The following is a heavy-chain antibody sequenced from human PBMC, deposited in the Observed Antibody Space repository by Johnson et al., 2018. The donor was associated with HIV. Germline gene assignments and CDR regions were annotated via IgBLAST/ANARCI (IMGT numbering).Heavy chain of an antibody. J-gene: IGHJ3*02. Sequence: VQLVESGGGVVRPGGSLRLSCAASGFTFDDYDMHWVRQAPGKGLEWVSGISWNSGSIGYADSVKGRFTISRDNAKNSLYLQMNSLRAEDTALYYCARRGGSGWSAFDIWGQGTIVTVSS. CDR1: GFTFDDYD. D-gene: IGHD6-19*01. V-gene: IGHV3-9*01. CDR3: ARRGGSGWSAFDI. CDR2: ISWNSGSI.